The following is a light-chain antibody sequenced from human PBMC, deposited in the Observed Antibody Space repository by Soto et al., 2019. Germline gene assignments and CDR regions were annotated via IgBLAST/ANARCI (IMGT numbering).Light chain of an antibody. V-gene: IGLV2-8*01. CDR1: SSDVGGNNY. Sequence: QSALTQPPSASGSPGQSVAISCTGTSSDVGGNNYVSWYQQHPGKAPKLMVYEVTKRPSGVPDRFSGSKSGNTASLTVSWLQAEDEADYDCSSYAGSNNVIFGGGTKLTVL. CDR2: EVT. J-gene: IGLJ2*01. CDR3: SSYAGSNNVI.